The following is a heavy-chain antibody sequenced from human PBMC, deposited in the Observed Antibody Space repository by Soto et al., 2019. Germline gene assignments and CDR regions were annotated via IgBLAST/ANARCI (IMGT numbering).Heavy chain of an antibody. Sequence: EVQLLESGGGLVQPGGSLRLSCAASGFTFSIYAMSWVRQAPGKGLVWVSAISASGTGTYYADSVKGRFTISRDSSENTLSLQMDSLRAEDTAVYYCAKRRGQVGASIDYWGQGTLVTVSS. J-gene: IGHJ4*02. CDR3: AKRRGQVGASIDY. D-gene: IGHD1-26*01. CDR1: GFTFSIYA. CDR2: ISASGTGT. V-gene: IGHV3-23*01.